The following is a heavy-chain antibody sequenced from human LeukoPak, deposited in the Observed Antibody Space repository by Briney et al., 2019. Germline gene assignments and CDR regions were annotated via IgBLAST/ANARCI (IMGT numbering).Heavy chain of an antibody. CDR3: ARGAAGPRD. V-gene: IGHV3-30-3*01. Sequence: ERSLRLSCAASGFTFSSYAMHWVRQAPGKGLEWVAVISYDGSNKYYADSVKGRFTISRDNSKNTLYLQMNSLRAEDTAVYYCARGAAGPRDWGQGTLVTVSS. CDR1: GFTFSSYA. D-gene: IGHD6-13*01. J-gene: IGHJ4*02. CDR2: ISYDGSNK.